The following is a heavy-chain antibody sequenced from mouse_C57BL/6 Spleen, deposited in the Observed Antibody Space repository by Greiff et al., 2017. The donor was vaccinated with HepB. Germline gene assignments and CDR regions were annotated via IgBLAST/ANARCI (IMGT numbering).Heavy chain of an antibody. CDR1: GFTFSNYW. CDR2: IRLKSDNYAT. V-gene: IGHV6-3*01. Sequence: EVHLVESGGGLVQPGGSMKLSCVASGFTFSNYWMNWVRQSPEKGLEWVAQIRLKSDNYATHYAESVKGRFTISRDDSKSSVYLQMNNLRAEDTGIYYCTELGRYAMDYWGQGTSVTVSS. CDR3: TELGRYAMDY. J-gene: IGHJ4*01. D-gene: IGHD4-1*01.